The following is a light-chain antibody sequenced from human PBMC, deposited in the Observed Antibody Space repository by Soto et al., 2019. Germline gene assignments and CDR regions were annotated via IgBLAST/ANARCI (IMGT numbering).Light chain of an antibody. V-gene: IGKV3-11*01. CDR2: DAS. Sequence: EVVLTQSPATLSLSPGERASLSCRASESISSYLAWYQQKPGQVPRLLIYDASNRATGIPARFIGSGSGTDFTLTIASLDPDDFAVYYCQQRSRTFGGGTKVDIK. CDR3: QQRSRT. J-gene: IGKJ4*01. CDR1: ESISSY.